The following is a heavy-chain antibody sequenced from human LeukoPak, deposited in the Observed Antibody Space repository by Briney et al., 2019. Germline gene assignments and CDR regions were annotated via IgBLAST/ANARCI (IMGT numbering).Heavy chain of an antibody. D-gene: IGHD2-15*01. CDR2: ISGGGGTT. J-gene: IGHJ5*02. CDR3: AKGYCSGGSCYFGWFDP. CDR1: GFTFSNYA. V-gene: IGHV3-23*01. Sequence: GGSLRLSCAASGFTFSNYAMTWVRQAPGKGLEWISAISGGGGTTYFADSVKGRFAISRDNSKSALYLQMNSLRAEDTAVYFCAKGYCSGGSCYFGWFDPWGQGTLVTVSS.